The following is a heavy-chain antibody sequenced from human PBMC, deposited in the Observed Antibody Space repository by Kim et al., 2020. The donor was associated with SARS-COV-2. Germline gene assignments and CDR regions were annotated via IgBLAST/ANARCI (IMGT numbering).Heavy chain of an antibody. D-gene: IGHD1-26*01. CDR3: ARGILRTKGAFDI. CDR1: GFTFSSCA. J-gene: IGHJ3*02. V-gene: IGHV3-30-3*01. Sequence: GGSLRLSCAASGFTFSSCAMHWVRQAPGKGLEWVAVISYDGSNKNYADSVKGRFTISRDNAKNTLYLQMNSLRAEDTALYYCARGILRTKGAFDIWGQGAMVTVSS. CDR2: ISYDGSNK.